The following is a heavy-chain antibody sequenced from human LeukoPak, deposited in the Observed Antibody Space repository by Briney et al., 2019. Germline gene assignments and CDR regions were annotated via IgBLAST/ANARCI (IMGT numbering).Heavy chain of an antibody. D-gene: IGHD5-12*01. Sequence: GGSLRLSCAASGFTFSSYSMNWARQAPGKGLEWVSSISSSSSYIYYADSVKGRFTISRDNAKNSLYLQMNSLRAEDTAVYYCARGRLLSGYEDFDYWGQGTLVTVSS. CDR2: ISSSSSYI. CDR3: ARGRLLSGYEDFDY. V-gene: IGHV3-21*01. J-gene: IGHJ4*02. CDR1: GFTFSSYS.